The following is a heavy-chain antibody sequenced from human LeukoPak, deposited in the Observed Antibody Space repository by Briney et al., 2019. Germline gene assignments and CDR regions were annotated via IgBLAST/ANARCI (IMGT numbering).Heavy chain of an antibody. D-gene: IGHD6-6*01. CDR2: MNPNSGNT. V-gene: IGHV1-8*01. Sequence: ASVKVSCKASGYTFTSYDINWVRQATGQGPEWMGWMNPNSGNTGYAQKFQGRVTMTRNTSISTAYMELSTLGSEDTAVYYCAARGASSSSLRPLDYWGQGTLVTVPS. CDR1: GYTFTSYD. CDR3: AARGASSSSLRPLDY. J-gene: IGHJ4*02.